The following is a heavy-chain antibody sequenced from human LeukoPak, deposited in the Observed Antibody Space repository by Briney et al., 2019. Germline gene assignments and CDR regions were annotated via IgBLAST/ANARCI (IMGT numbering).Heavy chain of an antibody. CDR2: IIPSFGTA. Sequence: SVKVSCKASGGTFSSYAISWVRQAPGQGLEWMGGIIPSFGTANYAQKFQGRVTITADESTSTAYMELSSLRSEATAVYYCAREAALVAAAKVDYYYYGMDVWGKGTTVTVSS. CDR3: AREAALVAAAKVDYYYYGMDV. CDR1: GGTFSSYA. V-gene: IGHV1-69*13. J-gene: IGHJ6*04. D-gene: IGHD2-15*01.